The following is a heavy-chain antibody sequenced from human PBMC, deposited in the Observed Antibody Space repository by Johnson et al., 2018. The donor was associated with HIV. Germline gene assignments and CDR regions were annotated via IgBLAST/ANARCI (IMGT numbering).Heavy chain of an antibody. Sequence: QVKLVESVGGVVQPGRSLRLSCAASGFTFSSYAMHWVRQAPGKGLEWVAVISYDGSNKYYADSVKGRFTISRDNSKNTLYLQMNSLRAEDTAVYYCARDGEGSGGFNGFDIWGQGTMVTVSS. CDR3: ARDGEGSGGFNGFDI. D-gene: IGHD3-10*01. J-gene: IGHJ3*02. V-gene: IGHV3-30-3*01. CDR2: ISYDGSNK. CDR1: GFTFSSYA.